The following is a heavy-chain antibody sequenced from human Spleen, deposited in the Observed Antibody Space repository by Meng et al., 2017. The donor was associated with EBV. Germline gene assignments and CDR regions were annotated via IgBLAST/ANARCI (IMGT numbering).Heavy chain of an antibody. V-gene: IGHV3-11*01. CDR2: ISSSGSTI. J-gene: IGHJ4*02. Sequence: QRQLGGAGVGLVKPGGSLRLSCTASGFTFSDYYMSWIRQAPGKGLEWVSYISSSGSTIYYADSVKGRFTISRDNAKNSLYLQMNSLRAEDTAVYYCARFSAAGYYFDYWGQGTLVTVSS. D-gene: IGHD6-13*01. CDR1: GFTFSDYY. CDR3: ARFSAAGYYFDY.